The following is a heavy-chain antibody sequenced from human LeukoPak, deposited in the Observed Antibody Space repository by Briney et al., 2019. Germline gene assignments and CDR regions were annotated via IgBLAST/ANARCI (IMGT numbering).Heavy chain of an antibody. CDR1: GFTFSSYG. V-gene: IGHV3-30*02. CDR2: IRYDGSNK. Sequence: GGSLRLSCAASGFTFSSYGMHWVRQAPGKGLEWVAFIRYDGSNKYYADSVKGRFTISRDSSKNTLYLQMNSLRAEDTAVYYCANLRVATIYGFDPWGQGTLVTVSS. CDR3: ANLRVATIYGFDP. D-gene: IGHD5-12*01. J-gene: IGHJ5*02.